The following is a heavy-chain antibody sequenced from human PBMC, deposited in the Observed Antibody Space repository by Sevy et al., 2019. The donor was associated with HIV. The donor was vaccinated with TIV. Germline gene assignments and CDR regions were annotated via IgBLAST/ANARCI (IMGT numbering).Heavy chain of an antibody. CDR2: IKQDGSEK. Sequence: GGSLRLSCAASGFTCSSYWMSWVRQAPGKGLEWVANIKQDGSEKYYVDSVKGRFTISRDNAKDSLYLQMNSLRAEDTAVYYCASSFLGRAFGGVIVNYFDYWGQGTLVTVSS. J-gene: IGHJ4*02. D-gene: IGHD3-16*02. CDR1: GFTCSSYW. V-gene: IGHV3-7*01. CDR3: ASSFLGRAFGGVIVNYFDY.